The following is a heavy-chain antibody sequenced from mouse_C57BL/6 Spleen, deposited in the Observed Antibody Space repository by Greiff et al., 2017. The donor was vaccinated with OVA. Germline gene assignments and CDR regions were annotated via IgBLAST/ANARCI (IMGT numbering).Heavy chain of an antibody. V-gene: IGHV1-61*01. J-gene: IGHJ4*01. CDR2: IYPSDSET. CDR3: AREAYYSRYAMDY. D-gene: IGHD2-12*01. Sequence: QVQLQQPGAELVRPGSSVKLSCKASGYTFTSYWMDWVKQRPGQGLEWIGNIYPSDSETHYNQKFKDKATLTVDKSSSTAYMQLSSLTSEDSAVYYCAREAYYSRYAMDYWGQGTSVTVSS. CDR1: GYTFTSYW.